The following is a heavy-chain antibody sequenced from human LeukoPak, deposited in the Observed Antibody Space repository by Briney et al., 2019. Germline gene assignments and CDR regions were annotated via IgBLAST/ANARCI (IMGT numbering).Heavy chain of an antibody. Sequence: GGSLRLSCAASGFTFSSYGMHWVRQAPGKGLEWVAVISYDGSNKYYADSVKGRFTISRDNSKNTLYLQMNSLRAEDTAVYYCASGYSSSWYQEFPYYYYYMDVWGKGTTVTISS. CDR3: ASGYSSSWYQEFPYYYYYMDV. J-gene: IGHJ6*03. CDR1: GFTFSSYG. D-gene: IGHD6-13*01. CDR2: ISYDGSNK. V-gene: IGHV3-30*03.